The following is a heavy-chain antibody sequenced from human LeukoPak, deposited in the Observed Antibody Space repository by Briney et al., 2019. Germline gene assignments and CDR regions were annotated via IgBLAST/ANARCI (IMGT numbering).Heavy chain of an antibody. CDR3: ARDLRSSGYDY. CDR1: GFTFDDYA. V-gene: IGHV3-9*01. J-gene: IGHJ4*02. Sequence: GGSLRLSCAASGFTFDDYAMHWVRQAPGKGLEWVSGISWNSGSIGYADSVKGRFTISRDNAKNSLYLQMNSLRAEDTAVYYCARDLRSSGYDYWGQGTLVTVSS. D-gene: IGHD3-22*01. CDR2: ISWNSGSI.